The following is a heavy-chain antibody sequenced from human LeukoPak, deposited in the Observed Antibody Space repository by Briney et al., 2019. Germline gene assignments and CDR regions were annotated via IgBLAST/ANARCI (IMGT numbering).Heavy chain of an antibody. D-gene: IGHD2-2*01. CDR2: INPNSGDT. V-gene: IGHV1-2*02. CDR1: GYTFTGYY. CDR3: ARDSGYCSSTGCYYFDY. Sequence: ASMKVSCKASGYTFTGYYMHWVRQAPGQGLEWMGWINPNSGDTNYAQRFQGRVTMTRDTSISTAYMDLSRLRSDDTAVYYCARDSGYCSSTGCYYFDYWGQGTLVTVSS. J-gene: IGHJ4*02.